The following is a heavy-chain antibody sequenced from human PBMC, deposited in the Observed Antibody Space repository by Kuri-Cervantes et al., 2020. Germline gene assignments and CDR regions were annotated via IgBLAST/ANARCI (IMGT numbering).Heavy chain of an antibody. V-gene: IGHV1-69*13. CDR1: GGTFSSYA. Sequence: ASVKVSCKASGGTFSSYAISWVRQAPGQGLEWMGGIIPIFGTANYAQKFQGRVTITADESTSTAYMELSSLRSEDTAVYYCASGNSGSFVFDYWGQGTLVTVSS. J-gene: IGHJ4*02. CDR3: ASGNSGSFVFDY. D-gene: IGHD1-26*01. CDR2: IIPIFGTA.